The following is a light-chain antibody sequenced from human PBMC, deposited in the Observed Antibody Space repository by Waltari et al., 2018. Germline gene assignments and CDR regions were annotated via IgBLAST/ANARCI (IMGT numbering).Light chain of an antibody. CDR1: RLRTYY. CDR3: HSRDSSGDVL. J-gene: IGLJ2*01. CDR2: GKN. V-gene: IGLV3-19*01. Sequence: SSELTQDPAVSVALGQTVRITCQGDRLRTYYVSWFIQKPGQAPALVIYGKNNRPSGIPDRFSASSSGSTASLTIIGAQAEDEADYYCHSRDSSGDVLIGGGTKLTVV.